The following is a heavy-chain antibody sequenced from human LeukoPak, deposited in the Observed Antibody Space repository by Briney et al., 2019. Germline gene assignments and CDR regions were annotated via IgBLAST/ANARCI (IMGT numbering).Heavy chain of an antibody. D-gene: IGHD3-22*01. Sequence: SETLSLTCTVSGGSISSYYWSWIRQPPGKGLEWIGYIYYSGSTNYNSSLKSRVTISVDTSKNQFSLKLSSVTAADTAVYYCARGLEYYYDSSGYPVPYYFDYWGQGTLVTVSS. CDR1: GGSISSYY. CDR2: IYYSGST. V-gene: IGHV4-59*01. J-gene: IGHJ4*02. CDR3: ARGLEYYYDSSGYPVPYYFDY.